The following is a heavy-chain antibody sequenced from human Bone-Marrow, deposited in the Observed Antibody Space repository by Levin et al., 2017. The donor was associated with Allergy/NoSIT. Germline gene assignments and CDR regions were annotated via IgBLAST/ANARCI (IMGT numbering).Heavy chain of an antibody. V-gene: IGHV5-51*01. CDR3: ARHDSGYDFSSPYYYYYGMDV. J-gene: IGHJ6*02. Sequence: GGSLRLSCKGSGYSFTSYWIGWVRQMPGKGLEWMGIIYPGDSDTRYSPSFQGQVTISADKSISTAYLQWSSLKASDTAMYYCARHDSGYDFSSPYYYYYGMDVWGQGTTVTVSS. CDR1: GYSFTSYW. CDR2: IYPGDSDT. D-gene: IGHD5-12*01.